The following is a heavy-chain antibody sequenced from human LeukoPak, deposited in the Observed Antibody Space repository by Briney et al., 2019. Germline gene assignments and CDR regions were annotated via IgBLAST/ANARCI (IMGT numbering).Heavy chain of an antibody. CDR1: GFTFTSYY. D-gene: IGHD7-27*01. CDR2: IRNDESGK. J-gene: IGHJ4*02. CDR3: ARDYNWGVDY. V-gene: IGHV3-30*02. Sequence: GGSLRLSCAASGFTFTSYYVHWVRQAPGKGLEWVSFIRNDESGKYYADSVKGRFTISRDNSKNTVYLQMNSLRVEDTALYYCARDYNWGVDYWGQGTLVTVSS.